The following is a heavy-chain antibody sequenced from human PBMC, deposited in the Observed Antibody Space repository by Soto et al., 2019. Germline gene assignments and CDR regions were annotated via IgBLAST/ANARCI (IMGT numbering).Heavy chain of an antibody. V-gene: IGHV4-34*01. J-gene: IGHJ4*02. CDR3: AREGYYYDSSGSELGTFDY. D-gene: IGHD3-22*01. CDR1: GGSSSGYY. Sequence: SETLSLTCAVYGGSSSGYYWSWIRQPPGKGLEWIGEINHSGSTNYNPSLKSRVTISVDTSKNQFSLKLSSVTAADTAVYYCAREGYYYDSSGSELGTFDYWGQGTLVTVSS. CDR2: INHSGST.